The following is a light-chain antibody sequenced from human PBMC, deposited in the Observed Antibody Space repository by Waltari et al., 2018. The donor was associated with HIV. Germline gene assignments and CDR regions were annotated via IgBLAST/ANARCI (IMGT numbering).Light chain of an antibody. Sequence: SYELTQPPSVSVSPGHTASITCSGEKLGDKYACWYQQKPGQSPVLVIYQNTKRPSGIPERFASSNSGNTATLTISGTQAMDEADYYCQAWDSNTAGAVFGGGTKLTVL. CDR3: QAWDSNTAGAV. V-gene: IGLV3-1*01. CDR1: KLGDKY. J-gene: IGLJ2*01. CDR2: QNT.